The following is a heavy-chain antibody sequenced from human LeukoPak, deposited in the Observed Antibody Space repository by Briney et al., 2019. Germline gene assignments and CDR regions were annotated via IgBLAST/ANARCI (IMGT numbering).Heavy chain of an antibody. CDR2: INPNNGGT. Sequence: ASVTVSFTASGYIFTAYYLHWVRQAPGLGQEWMGWINPNNGGTMYAQKFQGRLTMTLHTSISTLYMELSSLTSDDTAVYYCARDDRATHDYWGQGTLVTVSS. J-gene: IGHJ4*02. CDR3: ARDDRATHDY. CDR1: GYIFTAYY. V-gene: IGHV1-2*02.